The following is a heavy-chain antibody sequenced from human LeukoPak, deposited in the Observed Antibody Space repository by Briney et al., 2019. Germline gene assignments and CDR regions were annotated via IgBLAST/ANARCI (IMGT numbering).Heavy chain of an antibody. D-gene: IGHD1-26*01. CDR3: SRDPTYYLRYGYFDY. Sequence: GGSLRLSCAASGFTFSSYWMSWVRQAPGKGLEWVANIKQDGSEKYYVDSVKGRFTISRDNAKNSLYLQMNSLRAEDTAVYYCSRDPTYYLRYGYFDYWGQGALVTVSS. CDR1: GFTFSSYW. V-gene: IGHV3-7*01. J-gene: IGHJ4*02. CDR2: IKQDGSEK.